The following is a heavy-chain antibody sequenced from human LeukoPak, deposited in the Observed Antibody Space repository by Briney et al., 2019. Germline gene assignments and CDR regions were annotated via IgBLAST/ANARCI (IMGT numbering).Heavy chain of an antibody. D-gene: IGHD3-16*01. J-gene: IGHJ4*02. CDR1: GFTFNIYS. Sequence: PGGSLRLSCAGSGFTFNIYSFNWVRQAPGKGLEWVAFIRYDGSNKYYADSVKGRFTISRDNSKNTLYLQMNSLRAEDTAVYYCAKDLANGYYDYVWEMGFDYWGQGTLVSVSS. CDR3: AKDLANGYYDYVWEMGFDY. V-gene: IGHV3-30*02. CDR2: IRYDGSNK.